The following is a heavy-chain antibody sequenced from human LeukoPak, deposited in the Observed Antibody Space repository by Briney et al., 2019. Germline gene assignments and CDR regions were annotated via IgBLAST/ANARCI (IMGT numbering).Heavy chain of an antibody. CDR3: ARSHCSSTSCYIWAFDI. V-gene: IGHV4-61*02. CDR2: IYTSGST. D-gene: IGHD2-2*02. CDR1: GGSISSGSYY. J-gene: IGHJ3*02. Sequence: SQTLSLTCTVSGGSISSGSYYWSWIRQPAGKGLEWIGRIYTSGSTNYNPSLKSRVTISVDTSKNQFSLKLGSVTAADTAVYYCARSHCSSTSCYIWAFDIWGQGTMVTVSS.